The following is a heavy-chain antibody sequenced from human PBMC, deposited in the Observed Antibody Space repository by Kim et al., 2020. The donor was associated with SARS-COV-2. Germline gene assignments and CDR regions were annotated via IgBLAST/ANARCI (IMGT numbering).Heavy chain of an antibody. Sequence: GGSLRLSCAASGFTFSSYWMIWVRQAPGKGLEWVANIKQDGSEKYYVDSVKGRFTISRDNAKNSLYVQMNSLRAEDTAVYYCARDFYCSGTSCANGGYYYGMDVWGQGTTVTVSS. V-gene: IGHV3-7*03. CDR1: GFTFSSYW. D-gene: IGHD2-2*01. J-gene: IGHJ6*02. CDR2: IKQDGSEK. CDR3: ARDFYCSGTSCANGGYYYGMDV.